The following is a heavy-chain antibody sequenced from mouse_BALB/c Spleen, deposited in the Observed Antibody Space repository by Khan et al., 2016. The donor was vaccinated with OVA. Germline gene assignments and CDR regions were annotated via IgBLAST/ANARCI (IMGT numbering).Heavy chain of an antibody. Sequence: VQLLETGPGLVAPSQSLSITCTVSGFSLSRYNIHWVRQPPGKGLEWLGMIWGGGGTDYNSTLKSRLSISKDNSKSQVFLKMNSLQTGDTAMYYCARAYYRYDGYYSMDYWGQGTSVTVSS. CDR1: GFSLSRYN. CDR2: IWGGGGT. CDR3: ARAYYRYDGYYSMDY. J-gene: IGHJ4*01. D-gene: IGHD2-14*01. V-gene: IGHV2-6-4*01.